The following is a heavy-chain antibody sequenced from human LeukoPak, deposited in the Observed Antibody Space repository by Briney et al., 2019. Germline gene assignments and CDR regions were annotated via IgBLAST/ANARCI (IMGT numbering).Heavy chain of an antibody. D-gene: IGHD3-10*01. Sequence: PGGALRLSCAACGFTFSSYSMNWVRQAPGKGVEWVSSISSSSTYIYYGDSLKGRFTISRDNAKNSLYLQMNSPRAEDTAVYYCARMGGRFGEYDVFDIWGQGTMVTVSS. CDR1: GFTFSSYS. V-gene: IGHV3-21*01. CDR3: ARMGGRFGEYDVFDI. CDR2: ISSSSTYI. J-gene: IGHJ3*02.